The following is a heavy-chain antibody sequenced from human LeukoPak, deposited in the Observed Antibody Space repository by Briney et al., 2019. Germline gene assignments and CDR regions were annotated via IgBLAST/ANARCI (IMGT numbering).Heavy chain of an antibody. CDR3: ARDLELGY. Sequence: SETLSLTCTVSGGSISNYYWSWIRQPPGKELEWIGYIYDSGSTSYNPSLKSRVTISVDSSKNQFSPKLSSVTAADAAVYYCARDLELGYWGQGTLVTVSS. CDR1: GGSISNYY. V-gene: IGHV4-59*01. J-gene: IGHJ4*02. CDR2: IYDSGST. D-gene: IGHD2/OR15-2a*01.